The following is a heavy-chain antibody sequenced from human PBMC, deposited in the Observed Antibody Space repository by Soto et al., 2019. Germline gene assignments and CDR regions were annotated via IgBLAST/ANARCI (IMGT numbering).Heavy chain of an antibody. Sequence: GGSLRLSCAASGFTFSSYAMSWVRQAPGKGLEWVSAISGSGGSTYYADSVKGRFTISRDNSKNTLYLQMNSLRAEDTAVYYCAKRISSSTSTTRHYYGMDVWGQGTTVTVSS. CDR1: GFTFSSYA. V-gene: IGHV3-23*01. D-gene: IGHD2-2*01. J-gene: IGHJ6*02. CDR2: ISGSGGST. CDR3: AKRISSSTSTTRHYYGMDV.